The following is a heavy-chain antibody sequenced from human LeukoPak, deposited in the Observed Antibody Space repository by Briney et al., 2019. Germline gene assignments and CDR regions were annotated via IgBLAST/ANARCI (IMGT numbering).Heavy chain of an antibody. CDR1: GGSFSGYY. CDR2: INHSGST. Sequence: ASETLSLTCAVYGGSFSGYYWSWIRQPPGKGLEWIGEINHSGSTNYNPSLKSRVTISVDTSKNQFSLKLSSVTAADTAVYYCARVRRPQGSGVVVYFDYWSQGTLVTVSS. D-gene: IGHD3-22*01. V-gene: IGHV4-34*01. CDR3: ARVRRPQGSGVVVYFDY. J-gene: IGHJ4*02.